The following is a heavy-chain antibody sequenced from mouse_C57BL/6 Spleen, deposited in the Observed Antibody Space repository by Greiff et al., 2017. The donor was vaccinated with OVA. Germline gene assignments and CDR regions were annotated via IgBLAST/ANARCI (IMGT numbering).Heavy chain of an antibody. J-gene: IGHJ2*01. CDR3: ARKSNSFDY. Sequence: EVQLQQSGPGLVKPSQSLSLTCSVTGYSITSGYYWNWIRQFPGNKLEWMGYISYDGSNNYNPSLKNRISITRDTSKNRFFLKLNSVTTEDTATYYCARKSNSFDYWGQGTTLTVSS. V-gene: IGHV3-6*01. CDR2: ISYDGSN. D-gene: IGHD5-1*01. CDR1: GYSITSGYY.